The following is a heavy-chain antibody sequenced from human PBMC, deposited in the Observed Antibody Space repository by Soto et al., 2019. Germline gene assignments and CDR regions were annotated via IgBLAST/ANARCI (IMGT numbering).Heavy chain of an antibody. CDR2: ISGGGTGT. J-gene: IGHJ4*02. CDR1: GFTFNNYA. V-gene: IGHV3-23*01. Sequence: EVQLLQSGGGLAQPGGSLRLSCAASGFTFNNYAMSWVRQAPGKGLEWVSSISGGGTGTYSADSVKGRFTISSDKSKNTLFLHMSNLRAEDTAMYYCTIVRVADSALDHWGQGTLVTVSS. CDR3: TIVRVADSALDH. D-gene: IGHD3-10*02.